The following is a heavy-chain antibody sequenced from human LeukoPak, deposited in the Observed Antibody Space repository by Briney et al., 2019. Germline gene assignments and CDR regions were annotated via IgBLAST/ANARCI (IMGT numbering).Heavy chain of an antibody. D-gene: IGHD3-10*01. CDR3: ARIYGSGSEIDY. J-gene: IGHJ4*02. CDR1: GFTVSSNY. CDR2: IYSGGST. Sequence: GQSLRLSCAASGFTVSSNYMSWVRPAPGKGLEWVSVIYSGGSTYYADSVKGRFTISRDSSKNTLYLQMNSLRAEDTAVYYCARIYGSGSEIDYWGQGTLVTVSS. V-gene: IGHV3-53*01.